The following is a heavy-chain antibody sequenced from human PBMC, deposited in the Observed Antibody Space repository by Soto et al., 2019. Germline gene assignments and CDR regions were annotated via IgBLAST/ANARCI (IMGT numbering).Heavy chain of an antibody. CDR3: GCRVEDISYDYYGMDV. CDR1: GGSVRSNNW. J-gene: IGHJ6*02. Sequence: PSETVSLTCAVSGGSVRSNNWWFWVRQPPGKGLELIGEIHHRESTNLNPSLKSRVTISVDRSKNEFSLKVKSVTAADTAVYYCGCRVEDISYDYYGMDVWGQGTTVTVSS. D-gene: IGHD2-15*01. V-gene: IGHV4-4*02. CDR2: IHHREST.